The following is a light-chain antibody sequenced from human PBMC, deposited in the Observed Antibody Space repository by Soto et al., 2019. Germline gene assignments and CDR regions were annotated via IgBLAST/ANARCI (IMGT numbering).Light chain of an antibody. J-gene: IGKJ3*01. CDR2: GAS. CDR1: QSLGDNY. V-gene: IGKV3-20*01. CDR3: QQYGSSAGA. Sequence: EIVLTQSPGTLSLSPGERATLSCRASQSLGDNYLAWYQQKPGQAPRLLIYGASSRATGIPDRFGASGSRTDFTLTITRLEPEDFAVYYCQQYGSSAGAFGPGTKVDLK.